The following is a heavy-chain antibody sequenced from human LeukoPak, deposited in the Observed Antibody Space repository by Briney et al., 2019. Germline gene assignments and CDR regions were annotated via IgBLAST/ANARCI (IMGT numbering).Heavy chain of an antibody. CDR3: ATIYGDLLRGWDYYMDV. D-gene: IGHD2/OR15-2a*01. V-gene: IGHV3-74*01. CDR1: GFTFSSYW. CDR2: INSDGSST. J-gene: IGHJ6*03. Sequence: GGTLRLSCAASGFTFSSYWMHWVRQAPGKGLVWVSRINSDGSSTSYADSVKGRFTISRDNAKNTLYLQMNSLRAEDTAVYYCATIYGDLLRGWDYYMDVWGKGTTVTISS.